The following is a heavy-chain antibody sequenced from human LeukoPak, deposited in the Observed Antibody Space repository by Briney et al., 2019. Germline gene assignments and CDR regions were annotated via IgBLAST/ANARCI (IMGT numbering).Heavy chain of an antibody. CDR2: IYHSGST. CDR3: AAEEYYDILTGYYGMDV. D-gene: IGHD3-9*01. J-gene: IGHJ6*02. V-gene: IGHV4-30-2*01. CDR1: GGSISSGGYS. Sequence: SETLSLTCAVSGGSISSGGYSWSWIRQPPGKGLEWIGYIYHSGSTYYNPSLKSRVTISVDRSKNQFSLKLSSVTAADTAVYYCAAEEYYDILTGYYGMDVWGQGTTVTVSS.